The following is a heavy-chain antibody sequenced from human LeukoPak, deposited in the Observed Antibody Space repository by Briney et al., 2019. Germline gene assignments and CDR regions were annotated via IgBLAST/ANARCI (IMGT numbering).Heavy chain of an antibody. CDR3: AKHLVFGVVVYDAFDV. J-gene: IGHJ3*01. CDR2: ISGSSGYT. CDR1: GFTFSSYA. D-gene: IGHD3-3*01. Sequence: GGSLRLSCAASGFTFSSYAMSWVRQAPGKGLEWVSAISGSSGYTYNADSVKGRFTITRDNSKNMLYLQMNSLRAEDTAVYYCAKHLVFGVVVYDAFDVWGQGTMVTVSS. V-gene: IGHV3-23*01.